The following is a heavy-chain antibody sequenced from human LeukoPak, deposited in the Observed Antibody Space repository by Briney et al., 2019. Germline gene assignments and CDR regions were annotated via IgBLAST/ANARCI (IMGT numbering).Heavy chain of an antibody. CDR1: GGSFSGYY. D-gene: IGHD5-18*01. J-gene: IGHJ4*02. CDR3: ARIGNTAMITLDY. Sequence: SVTLSLTCAVYGGSFSGYYWSWIRQPPGKGLEWIGEVNHSGSTNYNPSLKSRVTISVDTPKNQFSLKLSSVTAADTAVYYCARIGNTAMITLDYWGQGTLVTVSS. V-gene: IGHV4-34*01. CDR2: VNHSGST.